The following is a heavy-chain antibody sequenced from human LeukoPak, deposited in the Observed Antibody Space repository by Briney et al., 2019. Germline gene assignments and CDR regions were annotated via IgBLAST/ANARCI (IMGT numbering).Heavy chain of an antibody. CDR2: IYTSGST. J-gene: IGHJ4*02. V-gene: IGHV4-61*02. CDR3: ARASYSYDINGWVPFDY. CDR1: GGSISSGTYY. Sequence: SETLSLTCTVSGGSISSGTYYWSWIRQPAGKGLEWIGRIYTSGSTNYNPSLKSRVTISGDTSKNQFSLRLSSVTAADTAVYYCARASYSYDINGWVPFDYWGQGTLVTVSS. D-gene: IGHD3-22*01.